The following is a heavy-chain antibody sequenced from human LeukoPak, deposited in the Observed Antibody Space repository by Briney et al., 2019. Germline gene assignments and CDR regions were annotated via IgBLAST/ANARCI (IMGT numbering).Heavy chain of an antibody. CDR1: GYTFTSYG. CDR3: ASLGSITIFGVVTTDAFDI. J-gene: IGHJ3*02. CDR2: ISAYNGNT. D-gene: IGHD3-3*01. Sequence: ASVKVSCKASGYTFTSYGISWVRQAPGQGLEWMGWISAYNGNTNYAQKFQGRVTITADESTSTAYMELSSLRSEDTAVYYCASLGSITIFGVVTTDAFDIWGQGTRVTVSS. V-gene: IGHV1-18*01.